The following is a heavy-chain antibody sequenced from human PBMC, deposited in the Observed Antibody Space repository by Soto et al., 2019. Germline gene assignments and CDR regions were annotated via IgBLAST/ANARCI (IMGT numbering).Heavy chain of an antibody. V-gene: IGHV3-23*01. CDR3: AEDSLWLPEAPDY. J-gene: IGHJ4*02. CDR1: GFTFSDYA. CDR2: ISGIGGGTT. Sequence: PGGSLRLSCAASGFTFSDYAMSWVRQTPGKGLEWISGISGIGGGTTYYADSVKGRFTISRDNSKNTLYLQMNSLRAEDTAVYYCAEDSLWLPEAPDYWGQGTLITFST. D-gene: IGHD5-12*01.